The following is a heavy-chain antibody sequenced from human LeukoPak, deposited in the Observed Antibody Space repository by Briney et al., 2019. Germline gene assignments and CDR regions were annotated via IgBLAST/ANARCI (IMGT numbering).Heavy chain of an antibody. CDR3: ARDLGGGSGWYFDY. CDR2: IIPIFGTA. V-gene: IGHV1-69*13. Sequence: SVKVSCKASGYTFTNYGISWVRQAPGQGLEWMGGIIPIFGTANYAQKFQGRVTITADESTSTAYMELSSLRSEDTAVYYCARDLGGGSGWYFDYWGQGTLVTVSS. CDR1: GYTFTNYG. J-gene: IGHJ4*02. D-gene: IGHD6-19*01.